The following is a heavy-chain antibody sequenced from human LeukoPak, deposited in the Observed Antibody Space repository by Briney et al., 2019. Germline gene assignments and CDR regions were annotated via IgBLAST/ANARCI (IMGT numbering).Heavy chain of an antibody. Sequence: ASVKVSCKASGYTFTGYYMHWVRQAPGQGLEWMGIINPSGGSTNYAQKFQGRVTITRDTSTSTVYMELSSLRSDDTAVYYCARGPRITLIRGGQWYFYMDVWGKGTTVTVSS. V-gene: IGHV1-46*01. CDR1: GYTFTGYY. CDR3: ARGPRITLIRGGQWYFYMDV. D-gene: IGHD3-10*01. CDR2: INPSGGST. J-gene: IGHJ6*03.